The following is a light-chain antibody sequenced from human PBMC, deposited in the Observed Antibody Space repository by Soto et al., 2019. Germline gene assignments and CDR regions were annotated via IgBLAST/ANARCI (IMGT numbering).Light chain of an antibody. J-gene: IGLJ1*01. V-gene: IGLV2-14*03. Sequence: QSALTQPASVSGSPGQSITISCAGTSSDIGGSNYVSWYQQHPGKAPKLMIYGVSNRPSGVSTRFSGSKSGNTASLTISGLQDEDEDDYFCYSSRSSSTTFYVFGTGTKVTVL. CDR3: YSSRSSSTTFYV. CDR1: SSDIGGSNY. CDR2: GVS.